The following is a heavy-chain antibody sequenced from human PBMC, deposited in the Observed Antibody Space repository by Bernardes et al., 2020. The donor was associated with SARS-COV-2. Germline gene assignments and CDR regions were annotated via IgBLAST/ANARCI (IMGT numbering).Heavy chain of an antibody. Sequence: SEPLSLTFTVSGGFISSVRYYWSWIWLPAGRGLEWIGRIYTSGTTTYNPSLKSRVTISVDTSKNQFSLKLSSVTAADTAVYYCATQRAPYYYDSSGYYLGAFDIWGQGTMVTVSS. V-gene: IGHV4-61*02. CDR1: GGFISSVRYY. CDR2: IYTSGTT. D-gene: IGHD3-22*01. CDR3: ATQRAPYYYDSSGYYLGAFDI. J-gene: IGHJ3*02.